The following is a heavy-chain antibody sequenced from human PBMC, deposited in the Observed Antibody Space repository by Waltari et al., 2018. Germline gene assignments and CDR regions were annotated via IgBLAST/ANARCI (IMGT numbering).Heavy chain of an antibody. CDR1: GGSISSSNW. D-gene: IGHD6-13*01. V-gene: IGHV4-4*02. CDR3: ARLRYGYSSSWLDG. CDR2: IYNSGST. J-gene: IGHJ5*02. Sequence: QVQLQESGPGLVKPSGTLSLTCAVSGGSISSSNWWSWVRQPPGKGLEWIGEIYNSGSTKYNLALRSRVNISVDKSKNQFSRKLSAVPAADTAVYYCARLRYGYSSSWLDGWGQGTLVTVSS.